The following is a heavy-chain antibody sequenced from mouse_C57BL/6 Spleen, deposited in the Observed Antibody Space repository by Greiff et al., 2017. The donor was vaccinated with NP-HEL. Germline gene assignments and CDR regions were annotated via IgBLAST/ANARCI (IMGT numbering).Heavy chain of an antibody. Sequence: EVQVVESGGGLVKPGGSLKLSCAASGFTFSDYGMHWVRQAPEKGLEWVAYISSGSSTIYYADTVKGRFTISRDNAKNTLFLQMTSLRSEDTAMYYCARPSIYYGYTWFAYWGQGTLVTVSA. CDR3: ARPSIYYGYTWFAY. J-gene: IGHJ3*01. CDR1: GFTFSDYG. D-gene: IGHD2-2*01. V-gene: IGHV5-17*01. CDR2: ISSGSSTI.